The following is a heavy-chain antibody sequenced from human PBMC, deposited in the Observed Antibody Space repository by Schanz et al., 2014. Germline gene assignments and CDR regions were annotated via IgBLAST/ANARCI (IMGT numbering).Heavy chain of an antibody. CDR1: GYTFTSYD. J-gene: IGHJ4*02. V-gene: IGHV1-69*04. Sequence: QVQLVQSGAEVKKPGASVRVSCKASGYTFTSYDFNWVRQAPGQGLEWMGRIIPILGIANYAQKFQGRVTITADRSTSTVYLELSSLTSEDTAVHYCARGRGFYDYWGQGTLVTVSS. CDR2: IIPILGIA. D-gene: IGHD3-10*01. CDR3: ARGRGFYDY.